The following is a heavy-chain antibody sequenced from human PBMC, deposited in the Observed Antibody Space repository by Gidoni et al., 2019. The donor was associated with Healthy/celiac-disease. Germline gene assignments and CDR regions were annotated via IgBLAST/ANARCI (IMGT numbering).Heavy chain of an antibody. CDR1: GFTFGDYA. CDR2: IRSKAYGGTT. V-gene: IGHV3-49*03. CDR3: TRSRLVVVAAHNDY. Sequence: EVQLVESGGGLVQPGRSLRLSCTASGFTFGDYAMSWFRQAPGKGLEWVGFIRSKAYGGTTEYAASVKGRFTISRDDSKSIAYLQMNSLKTEDTAVYYCTRSRLVVVAAHNDYWGQGTLVTVSS. D-gene: IGHD2-15*01. J-gene: IGHJ4*02.